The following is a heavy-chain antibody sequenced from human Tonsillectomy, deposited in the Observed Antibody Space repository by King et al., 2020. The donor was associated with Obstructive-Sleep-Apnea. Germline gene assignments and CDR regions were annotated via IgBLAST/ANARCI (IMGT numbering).Heavy chain of an antibody. V-gene: IGHV3-30*04. CDR3: ARDDHPTYHDSSGWRLGY. J-gene: IGHJ4*02. CDR1: GFTFSSYA. CDR2: ITYDGRNR. D-gene: IGHD3-22*01. Sequence: VQLVESGGGVVQPGKSLRLSCAASGFTFSSYAMHWVRQAPGKGLEWVALITYDGRNRFYADSVTGRFTISRDSSENTLYLQMNSLRVEDTAVYYCARDDHPTYHDSSGWRLGYWDQGTLVTVSS.